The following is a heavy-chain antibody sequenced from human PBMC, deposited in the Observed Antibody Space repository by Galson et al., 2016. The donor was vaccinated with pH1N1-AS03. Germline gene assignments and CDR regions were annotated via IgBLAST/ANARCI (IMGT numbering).Heavy chain of an antibody. CDR1: DDSISSSSYY. CDR2: ISSSGTT. D-gene: IGHD2-15*01. Sequence: LSLTCTVSDDSISSSSYYWAWVRQPPGKGLEWIGSISSSGTTHHNPSLRSRGTILIATSKRQVSLKLTSVTAADTAIYFCARDEEVVVAATPLRSKRTFHYGMDVWGQGTTVTVS. CDR3: ARDEEVVVAATPLRSKRTFHYGMDV. J-gene: IGHJ6*02. V-gene: IGHV4-39*07.